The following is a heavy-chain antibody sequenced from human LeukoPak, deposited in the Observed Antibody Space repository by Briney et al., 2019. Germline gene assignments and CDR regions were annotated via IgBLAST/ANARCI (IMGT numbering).Heavy chain of an antibody. CDR2: TYYRTKWYN. CDR1: GDSVSSNSAA. CDR3: ARLYCYNTVCQVDY. Sequence: QTLSLTCAISGDSVSSNSAAWNWIRQSPSRGLEWLGRTYYRTKWYNDYAVSVKSRITINPDTSKNHFSLQLNSVTSEDTAVYYCARLYCYNTVCQVDYWGQGTLVTVSS. J-gene: IGHJ4*02. D-gene: IGHD2/OR15-2a*01. V-gene: IGHV6-1*01.